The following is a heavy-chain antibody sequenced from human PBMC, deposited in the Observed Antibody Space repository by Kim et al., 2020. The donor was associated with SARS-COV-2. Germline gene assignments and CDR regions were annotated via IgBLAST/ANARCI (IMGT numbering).Heavy chain of an antibody. CDR1: GFTFSSYT. D-gene: IGHD6-6*01. V-gene: IGHV3-23*01. J-gene: IGHJ4*02. CDR3: AKNRYNSSPFDY. CDR2: ISGSGGTT. Sequence: GGSLRLSCAASGFTFSSYTMSWVRQAPGKGLEWVSSISGSGGTTYYADSVKGRFTISRDNSQNTLYLQMNSLRAEDTALYFCAKNRYNSSPFDYWGQGTQVTVSS.